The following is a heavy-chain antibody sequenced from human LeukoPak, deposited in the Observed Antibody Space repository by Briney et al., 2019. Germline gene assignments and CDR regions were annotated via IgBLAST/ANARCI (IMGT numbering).Heavy chain of an antibody. J-gene: IGHJ5*02. D-gene: IGHD3-9*01. CDR3: ATEGPTYYDILTGKKGQNWFDP. CDR2: DYYSGSI. V-gene: IGHV4-59*01. Sequence: SEALSLTCTVSGDSISNYYWGWIRQSPGKGLEWIGYDYYSGSINYNPSLKSRVTISVDTSKNQFSLKMSSVTAADTAVYYCATEGPTYYDILTGKKGQNWFDPWGQGTLVTVSS. CDR1: GDSISNYY.